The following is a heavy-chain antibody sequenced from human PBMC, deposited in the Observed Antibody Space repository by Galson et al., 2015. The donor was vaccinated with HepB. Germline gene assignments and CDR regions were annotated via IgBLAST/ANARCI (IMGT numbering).Heavy chain of an antibody. CDR1: GFTVSSNY. J-gene: IGHJ4*02. CDR2: IYSGGST. V-gene: IGHV3-53*01. CDR3: ARGIGWEPRNYFDY. D-gene: IGHD1-26*01. Sequence: SLRLSCAASGFTVSSNYMSWVRQAPGKGLEWVSVIYSGGSTYYADSVKGRFTISRDNSKNTLYLQMNSLRAEDTAVYYCARGIGWEPRNYFDYWGQGTLVTVSS.